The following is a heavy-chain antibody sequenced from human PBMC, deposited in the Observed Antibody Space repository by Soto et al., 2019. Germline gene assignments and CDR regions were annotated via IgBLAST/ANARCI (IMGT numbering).Heavy chain of an antibody. CDR1: GFTFSSYA. CDR2: ISYDGSNK. CDR3: ARQSSGWYGIDY. Sequence: PGGSLRLSCAASGFTFSSYAMHWVRQAPGKGLEWVAVISYDGSNKYYADSVKGRFTISRDNSKNTLYLQVNSLRAEDTAVCYCARQSSGWYGIDYWGQGTLVTVSS. J-gene: IGHJ4*02. V-gene: IGHV3-30-3*01. D-gene: IGHD6-19*01.